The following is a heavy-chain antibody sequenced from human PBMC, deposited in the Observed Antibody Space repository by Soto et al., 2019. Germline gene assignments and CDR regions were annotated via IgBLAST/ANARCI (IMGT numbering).Heavy chain of an antibody. D-gene: IGHD3-22*01. CDR3: ALRSMAVVPEY. V-gene: IGHV4-61*05. CDR2: LYYGGSA. CDR1: GDSISNSRFY. Sequence: SETLSLTCSVSGDSISNSRFYWAWIRQPPGKGLEWIGYLYYGGSANYNPSLKSRVTLSVDTSTNQCSLTLSSMTAADTAVYYCALRSMAVVPEYWGQGTLVTVSS. J-gene: IGHJ4*02.